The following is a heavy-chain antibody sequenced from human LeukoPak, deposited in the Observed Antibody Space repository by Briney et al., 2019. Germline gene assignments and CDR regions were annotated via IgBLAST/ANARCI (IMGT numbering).Heavy chain of an antibody. V-gene: IGHV4-34*01. Sequence: SETLSLTCAVYGGSFSGYYWSWIRQPPGKGLEWIGEINHSGGTNYNPSLKSRVTISVDTSKNQFSLKLSSVTAAATVVYYCARGGHRYNWTTGGYFDYWGQGTLVTVSS. CDR2: INHSGGT. D-gene: IGHD1-20*01. J-gene: IGHJ4*02. CDR3: ARGGHRYNWTTGGYFDY. CDR1: GGSFSGYY.